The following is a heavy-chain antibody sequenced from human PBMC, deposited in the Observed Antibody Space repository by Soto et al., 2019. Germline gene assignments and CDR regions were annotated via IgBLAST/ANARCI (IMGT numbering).Heavy chain of an antibody. CDR3: ARSSRIRLVWFDP. CDR2: INHSGST. CDR1: GGSFSGYY. J-gene: IGHJ5*02. D-gene: IGHD3-10*01. Sequence: KTSETLSLTCAVYGGSFSGYYWSWIRQPPGKGLEWIGEINHSGSTNYNPSLKSRVTISVDTSKNQFSLKLSSVTAADTAVYYCARSSRIRLVWFDPWGQGTLVTVSS. V-gene: IGHV4-34*01.